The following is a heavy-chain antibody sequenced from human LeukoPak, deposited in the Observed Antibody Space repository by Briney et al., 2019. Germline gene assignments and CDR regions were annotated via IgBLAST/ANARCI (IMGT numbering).Heavy chain of an antibody. J-gene: IGHJ4*02. V-gene: IGHV1-46*01. Sequence: GASVKVSCKASGYTFTSYFMYWVRQAPGQGLEWMGLINPGGGSTRYARQFQGRVTMTTDTSTSTAYMELRSLRSDDTAVYYCARLDSGGYYDVDYWGQGTLVTVSS. CDR3: ARLDSGGYYDVDY. D-gene: IGHD3-22*01. CDR1: GYTFTSYF. CDR2: INPGGGST.